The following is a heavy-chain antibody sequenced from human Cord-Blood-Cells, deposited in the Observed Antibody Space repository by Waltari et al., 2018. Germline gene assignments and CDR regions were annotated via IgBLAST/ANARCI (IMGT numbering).Heavy chain of an antibody. CDR2: TYYRSKWYN. Sequence: QVQLQQSGPGLVKPSQTLSLTCAISGASVSSNIAAWHWIRQSPSRGLEWLGRTYYRSKWYNDYAVSVKSRITINPDTSKNQFSLQLNSVTPEDTAVYYCAREVVVVAADAFDIWGQGTMVTVSS. CDR3: AREVVVVAADAFDI. D-gene: IGHD2-15*01. V-gene: IGHV6-1*01. J-gene: IGHJ3*02. CDR1: GASVSSNIAA.